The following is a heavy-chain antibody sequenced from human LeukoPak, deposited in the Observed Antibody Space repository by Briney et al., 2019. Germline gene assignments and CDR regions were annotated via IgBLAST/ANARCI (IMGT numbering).Heavy chain of an antibody. D-gene: IGHD5-12*01. CDR3: ARDFSTLRLPGGYYGMDV. V-gene: IGHV1-2*02. CDR1: GYTFTGYY. Sequence: ASVKVSCKASGYTFTGYYMHWVRQAPGQGLEWMGWINPNSGGTNYAQKFQGRVTMTRDTSISTAYMELSRLRSDDTAVYYCARDFSTLRLPGGYYGMDVWGQGTTVTVSS. J-gene: IGHJ6*02. CDR2: INPNSGGT.